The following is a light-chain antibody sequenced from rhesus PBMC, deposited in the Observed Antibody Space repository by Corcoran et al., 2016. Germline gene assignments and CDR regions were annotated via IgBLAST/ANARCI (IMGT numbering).Light chain of an antibody. V-gene: IGKV3-42*01. J-gene: IGKJ4*01. CDR1: QSVSSS. CDR2: GAS. CDR3: QQDYSWPLT. Sequence: EIVMTQSPATLSLSPGERATLSCRATQSVSSSLAWSQQKPGQAPKLLIDGASSRATGIPDRFSGSGSGTEVTLTISSLEPEDVGVYDCQQDYSWPLTFGGGTKVELK.